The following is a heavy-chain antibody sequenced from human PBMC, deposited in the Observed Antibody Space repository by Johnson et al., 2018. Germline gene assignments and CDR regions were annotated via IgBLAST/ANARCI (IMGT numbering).Heavy chain of an antibody. J-gene: IGHJ3*02. D-gene: IGHD6-6*01. Sequence: QVQLVESGGGVVQPGRSLRLSCAASGFTFSSYGMHWVRQAPGKGLEWVAVIWYDGSTKYYADHVKGRFTISRENSKNTLYLQMNSRRAEDTAGYYWGRDPEDSSLSGRPLDSWGQGTMVTVSS. CDR1: GFTFSSYG. CDR3: GRDPEDSSLSGRPLDS. V-gene: IGHV3-33*01. CDR2: IWYDGSTK.